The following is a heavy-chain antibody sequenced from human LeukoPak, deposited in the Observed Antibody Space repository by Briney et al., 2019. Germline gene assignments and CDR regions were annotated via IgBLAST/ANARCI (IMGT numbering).Heavy chain of an antibody. J-gene: IGHJ4*02. D-gene: IGHD1-7*01. Sequence: GGSLRLSCAASGFTVSSNYMSWVRQAPGKGLEWVSVIYSGGSTYYADSVKGRFTISRDNSKNTLYLQMNSLRAEDTAVYYCAKDRELFPFDYWGQGTLVTVSS. CDR2: IYSGGST. V-gene: IGHV3-53*05. CDR1: GFTVSSNY. CDR3: AKDRELFPFDY.